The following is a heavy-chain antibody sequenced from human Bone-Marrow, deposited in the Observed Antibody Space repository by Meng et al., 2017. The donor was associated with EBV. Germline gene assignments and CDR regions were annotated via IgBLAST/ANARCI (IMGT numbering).Heavy chain of an antibody. J-gene: IGHJ4*02. CDR2: VYYSGST. D-gene: IGHD5-18*01. CDR1: GGSVSSGSYY. Sequence: VRLKAAVPGLMKPPEPLSLTCTVSGGSVSSGSYYWTWTRQPPGKGLEWIGYVYYSGSTNYNPSLKSRVTISVDTSKNQFSLKLSSVTAADTAVYYCARDNVDTAMVPHWGQGTLVTVSS. CDR3: ARDNVDTAMVPH. V-gene: IGHV4-61*01.